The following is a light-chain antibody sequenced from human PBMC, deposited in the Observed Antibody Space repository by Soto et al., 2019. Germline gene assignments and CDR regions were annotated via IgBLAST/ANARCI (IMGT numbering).Light chain of an antibody. CDR3: SSYAGSHSV. V-gene: IGLV2-8*01. J-gene: IGLJ1*01. Sequence: QSVLTQPPSASGSPGQSVTISCTGASSDVGGYNFVSWYQQRPGKAPKVIIYEVSKRPSGVPERFSGSKSGNTASLTVSGLQAEYEADYYCSSYAGSHSVFGTGTKV. CDR1: SSDVGGYNF. CDR2: EVS.